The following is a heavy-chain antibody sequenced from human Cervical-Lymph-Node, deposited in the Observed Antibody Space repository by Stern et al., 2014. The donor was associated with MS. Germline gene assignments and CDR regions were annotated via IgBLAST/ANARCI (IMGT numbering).Heavy chain of an antibody. D-gene: IGHD6-19*01. Sequence: EVQLVQSGAEVKKPGDSLKISCTGSGYSFTNYWIGWVRQIPGKGLEWMGIIYPGDSDTRYSPSFQGQVTISADKSIRTASLQWSSLKASDTAMYYCARHCAKREQCAFDYWGQGTLVTVSS. CDR2: IYPGDSDT. J-gene: IGHJ4*02. CDR1: GYSFTNYW. V-gene: IGHV5-51*01. CDR3: ARHCAKREQCAFDY.